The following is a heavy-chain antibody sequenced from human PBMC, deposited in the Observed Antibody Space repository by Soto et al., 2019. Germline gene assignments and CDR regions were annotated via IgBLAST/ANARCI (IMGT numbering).Heavy chain of an antibody. CDR2: IWYDGSNK. D-gene: IGHD3-22*01. V-gene: IGHV3-33*08. CDR3: ARDVDYYDSSGYYPWFDP. CDR1: GFTFCSYG. Sequence: GGSLRLSCAASGFTFCSYGMHWVRQAPGKGLEWVAVIWYDGSNKYYADSVKGRFTVSRDNSKNTLYLQMNSLRAEDTAVYYCARDVDYYDSSGYYPWFDPWGQGTLVTVSS. J-gene: IGHJ5*02.